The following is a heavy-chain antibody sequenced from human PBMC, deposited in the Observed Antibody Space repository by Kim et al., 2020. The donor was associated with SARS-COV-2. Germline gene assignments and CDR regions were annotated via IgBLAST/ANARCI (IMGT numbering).Heavy chain of an antibody. Sequence: SETLSLTCTVSGGSISSGNYYWSWIRQHPGKGLEWIGYIYYRANTHYNPSLKSRVIISVDTSKNQFSLRLSSVTAADTAVYYCARADYSDNSGYSRWGQGTLVTVSS. CDR2: IYYRANT. CDR1: GGSISSGNYY. J-gene: IGHJ4*02. V-gene: IGHV4-31*03. CDR3: ARADYSDNSGYSR. D-gene: IGHD3-22*01.